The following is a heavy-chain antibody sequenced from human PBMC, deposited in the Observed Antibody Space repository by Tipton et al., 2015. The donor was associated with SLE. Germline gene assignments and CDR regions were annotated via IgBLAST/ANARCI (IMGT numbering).Heavy chain of an antibody. CDR2: IYYSGST. J-gene: IGHJ4*02. CDR3: ASFDYGDYWY. CDR1: GFTFSSYA. V-gene: IGHV4-38-2*01. Sequence: LRLSCAASGFTFSSYAMSWVRQAPGKGLEWIGSIYYSGSTYYNPSLKSRVTISVDTSKNQFSLKLSSVTAADTAVYYCASFDYGDYWYWGQGTLVTVSS. D-gene: IGHD4-17*01.